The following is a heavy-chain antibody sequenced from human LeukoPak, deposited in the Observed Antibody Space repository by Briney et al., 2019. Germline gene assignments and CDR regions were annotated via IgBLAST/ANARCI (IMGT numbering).Heavy chain of an antibody. CDR1: GGSISSYY. D-gene: IGHD3-10*01. CDR2: IYYSGST. J-gene: IGHJ3*02. Sequence: PSETLSLTCTVSGGSISSYYWSWIRQPPGKGLEWIGYIYYSGSTNYNPSLKSRVTISVDTSKNLFSLKLSSVTAADTAVYYCARERSLWFGESRAFDIWGQGTMVTVSS. CDR3: ARERSLWFGESRAFDI. V-gene: IGHV4-59*01.